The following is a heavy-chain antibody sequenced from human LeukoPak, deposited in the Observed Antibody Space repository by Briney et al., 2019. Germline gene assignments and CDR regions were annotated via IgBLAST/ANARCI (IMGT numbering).Heavy chain of an antibody. J-gene: IGHJ6*01. CDR3: ARDLDGDYGAFAMDV. Sequence: GGSLRLSCAASGFTVSSNYMSWVRQAPGKGLEWVSVIYSGGSTYYADSVKGRFTISRDNSKNTLYLQMNSLRAEDTAVYYCARDLDGDYGAFAMDVWGKGPRSPSPQ. V-gene: IGHV3-66*02. CDR1: GFTVSSNY. CDR2: IYSGGST. D-gene: IGHD4-17*01.